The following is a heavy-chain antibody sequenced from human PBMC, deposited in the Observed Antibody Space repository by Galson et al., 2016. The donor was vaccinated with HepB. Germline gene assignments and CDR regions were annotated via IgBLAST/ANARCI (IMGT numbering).Heavy chain of an antibody. CDR3: ARQYTGSHLDY. D-gene: IGHD1-26*01. J-gene: IGHJ4*02. CDR2: VYHSGTT. CDR1: GASIISRDW. V-gene: IGHV4-4*02. Sequence: LSLTCGVSGASIISRDWWTWVRQPPGKGLEWIGQVYHSGTTNYSPSLKSRATISVDNSKNQFSLMLSSVTAADTAVYYCARQYTGSHLDYWGQGTLVTVSS.